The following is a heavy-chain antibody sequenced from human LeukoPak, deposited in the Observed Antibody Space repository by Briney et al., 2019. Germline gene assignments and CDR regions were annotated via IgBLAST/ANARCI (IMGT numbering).Heavy chain of an antibody. CDR3: ARGEDSSADAFDI. D-gene: IGHD3-22*01. J-gene: IGHJ3*02. Sequence: ASVKVSCKASGYTFTGYYMHWVRQAPGQGLEWMGWLNPNSGGTNYAQKFQGRVTMTRDTSISTAYMELSRLRSDDTAVYYCARGEDSSADAFDIWGQGTMVTVSS. CDR1: GYTFTGYY. CDR2: LNPNSGGT. V-gene: IGHV1-2*02.